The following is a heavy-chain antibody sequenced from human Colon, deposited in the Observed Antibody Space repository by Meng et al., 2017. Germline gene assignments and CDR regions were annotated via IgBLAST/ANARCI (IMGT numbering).Heavy chain of an antibody. CDR1: GDSVSSIFYY. CDR2: IYFSGST. CDR3: AKGCSSGSCPNWFDP. D-gene: IGHD2-15*01. J-gene: IGHJ5*02. V-gene: IGHV4-39*01. Sequence: QLQLQESGPGLVKPSETLSVTCTVSGDSVSSIFYYWGWVRQPPGKGLEWIGNIYFSGSTYYNPSLKSRVTISVDTSKNQFSLRLTSVTAADTAVYYCAKGCSSGSCPNWFDPWGQGTLVTVSS.